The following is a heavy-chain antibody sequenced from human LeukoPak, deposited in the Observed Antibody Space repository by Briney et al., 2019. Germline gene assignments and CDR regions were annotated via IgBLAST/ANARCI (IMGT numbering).Heavy chain of an antibody. CDR2: IYTSGST. V-gene: IGHV4-4*07. J-gene: IGHJ6*03. CDR3: ARDVEGRDSSYYYYYMDV. Sequence: SETLSLTCTVSGGSISSYYWCWIRQPAGKGLEWIGRIYTSGSTNYNPSLKSRVTMSVDTSKNQFSLKLSSVTAADTAVYYCARDVEGRDSSYYYYYMDVWGKGTTVTVSS. D-gene: IGHD6-13*01. CDR1: GGSISSYY.